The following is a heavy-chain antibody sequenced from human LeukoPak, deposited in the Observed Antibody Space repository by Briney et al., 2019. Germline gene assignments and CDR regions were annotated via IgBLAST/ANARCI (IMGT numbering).Heavy chain of an antibody. CDR1: GGTFSSYA. Sequence: GASVKVPCKASGGTFSSYAISWVRQAPGQGLEWMGGIIPIFGTANYAQKFQGRVTITTDESTSTAYMELSSLRSEDTAVYYCARVLEPYEDAFDIWGQGTMVTVSS. D-gene: IGHD3-3*01. V-gene: IGHV1-69*05. CDR2: IIPIFGTA. J-gene: IGHJ3*02. CDR3: ARVLEPYEDAFDI.